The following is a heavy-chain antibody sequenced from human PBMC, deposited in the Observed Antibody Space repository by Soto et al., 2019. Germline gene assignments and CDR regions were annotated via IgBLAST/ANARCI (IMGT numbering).Heavy chain of an antibody. J-gene: IGHJ6*02. CDR3: ARDPPATRHGMDV. CDR1: GFTFSSYG. Sequence: PGGSLRLSCAASGFTFSSYGMHWVRQAPGKGLEWVAVISYDGNNKYYADSVKGRFTISRDNSKNTLYLQMNSLRAEDTAVYYCARDPPATRHGMDVWGQGTTVTVSS. V-gene: IGHV3-30*03. CDR2: ISYDGNNK.